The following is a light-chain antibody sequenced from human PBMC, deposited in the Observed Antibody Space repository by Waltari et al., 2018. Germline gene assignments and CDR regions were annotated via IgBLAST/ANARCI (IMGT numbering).Light chain of an antibody. Sequence: IQLTQSPSSLSASVGDRVTITCRTSQGISSFLAWYQQKPGNAPKVLIYAASTLQSGVPSRFSGSGSGTDFTLTISSLQPEDFATYYCQQLNSYPITFGQGTRLEIK. J-gene: IGKJ5*01. V-gene: IGKV1-9*01. CDR1: QGISSF. CDR2: AAS. CDR3: QQLNSYPIT.